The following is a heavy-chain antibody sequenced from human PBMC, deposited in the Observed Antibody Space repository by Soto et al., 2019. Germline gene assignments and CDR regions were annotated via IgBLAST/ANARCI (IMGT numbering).Heavy chain of an antibody. J-gene: IGHJ6*02. CDR3: ARDQSRYCSGGSCYFFGYYYGMDV. CDR1: GFTFSSYG. CDR2: IWYDGSNK. D-gene: IGHD2-15*01. V-gene: IGHV3-33*01. Sequence: QVQLVESGGGVVQPGRSLRLSCAASGFTFSSYGMHWVRQAPGKGLEWVAVIWYDGSNKYYADSVKGRFTISRDNSKHTLYLQMNSLRAEDTGVYYCARDQSRYCSGGSCYFFGYYYGMDVWGQVTTVTVSS.